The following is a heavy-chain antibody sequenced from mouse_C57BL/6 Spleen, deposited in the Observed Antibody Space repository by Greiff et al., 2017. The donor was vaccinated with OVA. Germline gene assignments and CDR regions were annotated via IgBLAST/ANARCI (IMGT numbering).Heavy chain of an antibody. V-gene: IGHV1-85*01. J-gene: IGHJ2*01. CDR3: ARPAQATYVDY. CDR1: GYTFTSYD. Sequence: QVQLQQSGPELVKPGASVKLSCKASGYTFTSYDINWVKQRPGKGLEWIGWIYPRDGSTKYNEKFKGKATLTVATTSSTASLELHSLTSEDSAVYFCARPAQATYVDYWGQGTTLTVSS. D-gene: IGHD3-2*02. CDR2: IYPRDGST.